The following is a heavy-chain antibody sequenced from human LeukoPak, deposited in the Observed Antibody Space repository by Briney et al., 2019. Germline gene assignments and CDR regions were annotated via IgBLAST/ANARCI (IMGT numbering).Heavy chain of an antibody. D-gene: IGHD1-26*01. V-gene: IGHV3-7*05. CDR2: IKPDGSEG. CDR1: GFTFSSSW. CDR3: ARGWELDP. J-gene: IGHJ5*02. Sequence: GGSLRLSCAASGFTFSSSWMTWVRQAPGKGLEWVANIKPDGSEGSYVDSVKGRFTISRDNAKNSLYLQMNSLRVEDTAVYYCARGWELDPWGQGTLVTVSS.